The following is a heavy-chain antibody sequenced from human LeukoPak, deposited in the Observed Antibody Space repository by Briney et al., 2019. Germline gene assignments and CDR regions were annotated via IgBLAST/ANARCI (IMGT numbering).Heavy chain of an antibody. D-gene: IGHD3-3*01. CDR3: TTGDFWSGYYTWDY. CDR2: IKSKTDGGTT. Sequence: GGSLRLSCAASGFTFSNAWMSWVRQAPGKGLEWVGRIKSKTDGGTTDYAAPVKGRFTISRDDSKNTLYLQMNSLKTEDTAVYYCTTGDFWSGYYTWDYWGQGTLVTVSS. CDR1: GFTFSNAW. V-gene: IGHV3-15*01. J-gene: IGHJ4*02.